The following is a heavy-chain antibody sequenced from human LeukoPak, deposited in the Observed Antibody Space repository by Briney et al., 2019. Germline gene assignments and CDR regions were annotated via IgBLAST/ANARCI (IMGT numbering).Heavy chain of an antibody. CDR1: GFTFSSYS. J-gene: IGHJ4*02. V-gene: IGHV3-21*01. CDR3: AKEDIVVVPAAIEISGYGWAFDN. CDR2: ISSSSSYI. Sequence: GGSLRLSCAASGFTFSSYSMNWVRQAPGKGLEWVSSISSSSSYIYYADSVKGRFTISRDNAKNSLYLQMNSLRAEDTAVYYFAKEDIVVVPAAIEISGYGWAFDNGAQETLVTVSS. D-gene: IGHD2-2*02.